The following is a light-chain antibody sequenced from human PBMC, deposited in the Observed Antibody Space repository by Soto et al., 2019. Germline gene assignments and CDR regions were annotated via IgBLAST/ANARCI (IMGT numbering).Light chain of an antibody. V-gene: IGKV2D-29*02. J-gene: IGKJ5*01. CDR2: EVS. Sequence: DVVMTQSPLSLPVTLGQPASVSCRSSQSLLHIAGQTHLFWYLQKPGQSPQLLIYEVSNRFSGVPDRFSGSGSGTDFTLTISRVEAEDVGLYYCFQSTHLPPTFGQGTRLEIK. CDR1: QSLLHIAGQTH. CDR3: FQSTHLPPT.